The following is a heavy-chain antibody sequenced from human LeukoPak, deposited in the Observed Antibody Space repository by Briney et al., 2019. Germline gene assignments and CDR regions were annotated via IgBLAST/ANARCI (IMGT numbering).Heavy chain of an antibody. D-gene: IGHD3-3*01. V-gene: IGHV1-8*03. Sequence: GASVKVSCRASGYTFTSYDINWVRQATGHGLEWMGWMNPNSGNTGYAQKFQGRVTITRNTSISTAYMELSSLRSEDTAVYYCATAYDFWSGFGNAFDIWGQGTMVTVSS. CDR3: ATAYDFWSGFGNAFDI. J-gene: IGHJ3*02. CDR2: MNPNSGNT. CDR1: GYTFTSYD.